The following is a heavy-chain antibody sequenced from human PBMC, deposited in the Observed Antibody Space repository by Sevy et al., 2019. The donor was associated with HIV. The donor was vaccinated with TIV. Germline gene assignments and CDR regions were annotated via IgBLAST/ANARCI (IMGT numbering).Heavy chain of an antibody. CDR1: GYTFSNYG. CDR2: ISPYNDNT. CDR3: ARVGFCSDGSCRLFDF. Sequence: ASVRVSCRASGYTFSNYGFSWVRQAPGQGLEWMGWISPYNDNTYYAQSFQDRVTMTTDTSTTTAYMELGSPRSDDTAVYYCARVGFCSDGSCRLFDFWGQGTLVTVSS. D-gene: IGHD2-15*01. V-gene: IGHV1-18*01. J-gene: IGHJ4*02.